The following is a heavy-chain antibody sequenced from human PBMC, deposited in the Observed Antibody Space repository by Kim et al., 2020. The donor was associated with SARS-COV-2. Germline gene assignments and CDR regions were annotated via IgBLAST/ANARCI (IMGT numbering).Heavy chain of an antibody. J-gene: IGHJ5*02. V-gene: IGHV1-46*01. CDR2: T. CDR3: AILPYYDIRFDP. Sequence: TSNARKFQGRVTMTRDTSTSTAYMELSSLRSEDTAVYYCAILPYYDIRFDPWGQGTLVTVSS. D-gene: IGHD3-9*01.